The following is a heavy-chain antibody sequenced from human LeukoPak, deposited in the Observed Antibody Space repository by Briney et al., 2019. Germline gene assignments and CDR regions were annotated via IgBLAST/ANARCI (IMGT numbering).Heavy chain of an antibody. V-gene: IGHV4-34*01. CDR3: ARGGGYYGYYFDY. J-gene: IGHJ4*02. CDR2: INHSGST. CDR1: GGSFSGYY. Sequence: SETLSLTCAVYGGSFSGYYWSWIRQPPGKGLEWIGEINHSGSTNYNPSLKSRVTISVDTSKNQFSLKLSSVTAAETAVYYCARGGGYYGYYFDYWGQGTLVTVSS. D-gene: IGHD3-22*01.